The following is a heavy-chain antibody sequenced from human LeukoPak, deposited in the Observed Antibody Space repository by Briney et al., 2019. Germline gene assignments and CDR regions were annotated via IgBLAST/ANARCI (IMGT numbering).Heavy chain of an antibody. J-gene: IGHJ4*02. CDR3: AKTYGHFDD. CDR1: GFTYTSYT. Sequence: GGSLRLSCAASGFTYTSYTMNWVRQAPGKGLEWVSSITSGSSYIYYADSVKGRFTISRDNAKNSLYLQMTSLRVEDTAVYYCAKTYGHFDDWGQGTLVTVSS. D-gene: IGHD4-17*01. V-gene: IGHV3-21*01. CDR2: ITSGSSYI.